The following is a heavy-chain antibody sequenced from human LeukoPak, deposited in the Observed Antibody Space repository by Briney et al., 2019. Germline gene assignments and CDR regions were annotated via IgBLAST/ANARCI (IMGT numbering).Heavy chain of an antibody. J-gene: IGHJ4*02. CDR2: INPSGGST. D-gene: IGHD1-26*01. CDR1: GYTFTSYY. V-gene: IGHV1-46*01. Sequence: GSSVKVSCKASGYTFTSYYMHWVRQAPGHGLEWMGIINPSGGSTSYAQKFQGRVTMTRDTSTSTVYMELSSLRSEDTAVYYCARGQYSGSYYPPMYYWGQGTLVTVSS. CDR3: ARGQYSGSYYPPMYY.